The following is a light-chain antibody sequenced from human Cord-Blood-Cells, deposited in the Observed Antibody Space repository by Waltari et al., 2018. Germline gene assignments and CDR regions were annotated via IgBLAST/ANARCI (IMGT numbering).Light chain of an antibody. CDR1: SSDVGGYNY. CDR2: DVS. Sequence: QSALTQPASVSGSPGPSITISCTGTSSDVGGYNYVSLYQQHPGKAPKLMIYDVSNRPSGVSNRFSGSTAGNTASLTISGLQAEDEADYYCSSYTSSSTLVFGGGTKLTVL. V-gene: IGLV2-14*01. J-gene: IGLJ2*01. CDR3: SSYTSSSTLV.